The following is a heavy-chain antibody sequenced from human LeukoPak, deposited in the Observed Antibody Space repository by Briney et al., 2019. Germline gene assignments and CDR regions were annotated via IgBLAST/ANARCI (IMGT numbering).Heavy chain of an antibody. D-gene: IGHD3-10*01. V-gene: IGHV3-73*01. Sequence: GGSLRLSCAASGFTFSGSAMHWVRQAPGKGLEWVGRIRSKANSYATAYAASVKGRFTISRDDSKNTAYLQMNSLKTEDTAVYYCTRRGYYGSGTLPDYWGQGTLVTVSS. CDR2: IRSKANSYAT. CDR3: TRRGYYGSGTLPDY. CDR1: GFTFSGSA. J-gene: IGHJ4*02.